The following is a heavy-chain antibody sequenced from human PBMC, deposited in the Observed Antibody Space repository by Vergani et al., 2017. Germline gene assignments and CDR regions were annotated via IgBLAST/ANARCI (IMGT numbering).Heavy chain of an antibody. Sequence: EVQLVESGGGLVKPGGSLRLSCAASGFTFSNAWMSWVRQAPGKGLEWVGSTKSKTDGGTTDYAAPVKGRFPISRDDSKNTLYLQMNSLKTEDTAVYYGTTGDYVWGSYHVWGQGTLVTVSS. CDR3: TTGDYVWGSYHV. V-gene: IGHV3-15*01. D-gene: IGHD3-16*01. J-gene: IGHJ4*02. CDR2: TKSKTDGGTT. CDR1: GFTFSNAW.